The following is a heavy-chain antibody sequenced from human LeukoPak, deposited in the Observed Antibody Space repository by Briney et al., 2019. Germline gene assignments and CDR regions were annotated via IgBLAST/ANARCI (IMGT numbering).Heavy chain of an antibody. CDR1: GFTFGDYA. J-gene: IGHJ3*02. CDR2: ISYDGSNR. CDR3: ARVFTPNLIFPRQKNAFDI. Sequence: PGGSLRLSCTASGFTFGDYAMHWVRQAPGKGLEWVALISYDGSNRYYADSVKGRFTISRDNSKNTLYLQMNSLRAEDTAVYYCARVFTPNLIFPRQKNAFDIWGQGTMVTVSS. D-gene: IGHD3-3*01. V-gene: IGHV3-30*04.